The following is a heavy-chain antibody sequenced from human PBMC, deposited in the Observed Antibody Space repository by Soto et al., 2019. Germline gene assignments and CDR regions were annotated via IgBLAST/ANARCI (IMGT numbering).Heavy chain of an antibody. CDR3: TRGGDAYKNGH. CDR1: GVSVNIGTYY. Sequence: QVQPQESGPGLVNPSETLSLTCTVPGVSVNIGTYYWRWLRQPPGKGLEWIGFIHYSGSTKDNPSLHSRVTMSVDTSKNQFSLKLTSVNAADTAVYYCTRGGDAYKNGHWAQGTLVTVSS. CDR2: IHYSGST. V-gene: IGHV4-61*01. J-gene: IGHJ4*02. D-gene: IGHD2-21*01.